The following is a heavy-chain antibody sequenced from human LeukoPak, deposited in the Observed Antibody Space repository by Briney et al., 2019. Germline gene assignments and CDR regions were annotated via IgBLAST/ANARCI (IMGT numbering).Heavy chain of an antibody. CDR1: GGSISTYY. D-gene: IGHD3-10*01. V-gene: IGHV4-59*01. CDR3: ARVRYYGSGSRSDWFDP. J-gene: IGHJ5*02. Sequence: SETLSLTCTVSGGSISTYYWSWIRQPPGKGLEWIGYIYYSGSTNYNPSLKSRVTISVDTSKNQFSLKLSSVTAADTAMYYCARVRYYGSGSRSDWFDPWGQGTLVTVSS. CDR2: IYYSGST.